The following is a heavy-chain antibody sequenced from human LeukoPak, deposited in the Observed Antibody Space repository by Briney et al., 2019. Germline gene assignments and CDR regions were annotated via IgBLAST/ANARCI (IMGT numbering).Heavy chain of an antibody. D-gene: IGHD6-6*01. CDR3: AKGGSSTQSPIDY. Sequence: GGSLRLSCAASGFTFSSYGMHWVRQAPGKGLEWVTFIRYDGINKYYADSVKGRFTISRDNSKNTLYLQMNSLKTEDTAVYFCAKGGSSTQSPIDYWGQGTLVTVSS. CDR2: IRYDGINK. CDR1: GFTFSSYG. V-gene: IGHV3-30*02. J-gene: IGHJ4*02.